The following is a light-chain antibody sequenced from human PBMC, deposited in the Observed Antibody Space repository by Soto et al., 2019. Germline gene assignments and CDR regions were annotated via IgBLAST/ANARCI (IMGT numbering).Light chain of an antibody. CDR1: SSNIGAGYD. CDR3: QSYDSSLSGPVV. J-gene: IGLJ2*01. CDR2: GNN. Sequence: QSVLTQPPSASGAPGQRVTISCTGSSSNIGAGYDVHWYQHLPGTAPRLLIYGNNNRPSGVPDRFSGSKSGTSASLAITGLQAEDEADYYCQSYDSSLSGPVVFGGGTQLTVL. V-gene: IGLV1-40*01.